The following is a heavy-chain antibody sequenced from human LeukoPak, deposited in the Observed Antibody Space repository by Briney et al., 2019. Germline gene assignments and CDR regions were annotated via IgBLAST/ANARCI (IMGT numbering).Heavy chain of an antibody. CDR1: GGSISSYY. V-gene: IGHV4-59*08. Sequence: SETLSLTCTVSGGSISSYYWSWLRQPPGKGLEWIGYIYYSGSTNYNPSLKSRVTISVDTSKNQFSLKLSSVTAADTAVYYCATYYYDSSGYYWDAFDIWGQGTMVTVSS. J-gene: IGHJ3*02. CDR2: IYYSGST. D-gene: IGHD3-22*01. CDR3: ATYYYDSSGYYWDAFDI.